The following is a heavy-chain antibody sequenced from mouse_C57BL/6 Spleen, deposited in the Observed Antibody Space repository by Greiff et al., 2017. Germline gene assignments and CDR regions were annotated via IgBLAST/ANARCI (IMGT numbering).Heavy chain of an antibody. D-gene: IGHD1-1*01. V-gene: IGHV1-82*01. CDR2: IYPGDGDT. Sequence: QVQLRQSGPELVKPGASVKISCKASGYAFSSSWMNWVQQRPGKGLEWIGRIYPGDGDTHCNGKVKGKGTLTADKSSSTDYMPLSRLNSYDSAVYFCARSKNYGPFFDYWGQGTTLTVSS. CDR1: GYAFSSSW. J-gene: IGHJ2*01. CDR3: ARSKNYGPFFDY.